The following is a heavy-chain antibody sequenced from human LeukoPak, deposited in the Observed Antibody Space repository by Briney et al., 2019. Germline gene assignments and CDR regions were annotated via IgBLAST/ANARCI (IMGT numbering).Heavy chain of an antibody. V-gene: IGHV1-46*01. CDR2: IDPSGGST. Sequence: ASVKVSCKASGYTFTTYYMHWVRQAPGQGLDWMGIIDPSGGSTSYAQKFQGRVTMTRDTSTSTVYMELSSLRSEDTAVYYCARDGHDHGDRYFDYWGQGTLVTVSS. CDR3: ARDGHDHGDRYFDY. D-gene: IGHD4-17*01. J-gene: IGHJ4*02. CDR1: GYTFTTYY.